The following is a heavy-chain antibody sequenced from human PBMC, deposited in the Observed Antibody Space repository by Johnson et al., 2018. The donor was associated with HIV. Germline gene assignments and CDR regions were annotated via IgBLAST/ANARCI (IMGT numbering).Heavy chain of an antibody. Sequence: QVQLVESGGGVVQPGTSLRLSCAASGFTFSSYGIHWVRQAPGKGLEWVAFIWHDGRDVYYADSVKGRFTISRDNAKNSLYLQMTSLRAEDTAVYYCVRGLLWFGELLEAFDIWGQGTMVTVSS. J-gene: IGHJ3*02. V-gene: IGHV3-33*01. CDR2: IWHDGRDV. CDR3: VRGLLWFGELLEAFDI. CDR1: GFTFSSYG. D-gene: IGHD3-10*01.